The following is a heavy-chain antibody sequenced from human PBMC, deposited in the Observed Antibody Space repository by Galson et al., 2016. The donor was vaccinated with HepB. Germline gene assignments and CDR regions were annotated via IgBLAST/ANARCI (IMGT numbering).Heavy chain of an antibody. J-gene: IGHJ4*02. V-gene: IGHV3-7*03. CDR3: AREPRAGAYYFDY. CDR2: IKQDGGEK. CDR1: GFTFSDYW. D-gene: IGHD2-21*01. Sequence: SLRLSCAASGFTFSDYWMNWVRQAPGKGLQWVANIKQDGGEKYCVDSVKGRFTISRDNAKNSLYLQMNSLRADDTAVYYCAREPRAGAYYFDYWGQGTLVTVSS.